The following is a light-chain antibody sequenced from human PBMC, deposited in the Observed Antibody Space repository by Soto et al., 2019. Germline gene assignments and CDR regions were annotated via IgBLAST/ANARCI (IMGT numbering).Light chain of an antibody. CDR1: QSISSW. CDR3: QQYNSYSP. CDR2: DAS. Sequence: DIQMTQSPSTLSASVGDRVTITCRASQSISSWLAWYQQKPGKAPKLLIYDASSSESGVPSRFSGSGSGTEFTLTISSLQPDDFATYYCQQYNSYSPFGQGTRLEI. J-gene: IGKJ5*01. V-gene: IGKV1-5*01.